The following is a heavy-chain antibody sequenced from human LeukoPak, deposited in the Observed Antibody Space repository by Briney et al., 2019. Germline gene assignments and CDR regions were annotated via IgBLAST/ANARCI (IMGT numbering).Heavy chain of an antibody. CDR3: AREVCSGGRCYDAFDA. V-gene: IGHV3-48*03. CDR2: ISDSGTI. Sequence: PGGSLRLSCAASGFTFRDYEMDWVRQAPGKALEWISYISDSGTILYADSVKGRFTISRDNAKNSLYLQMNSLRSDDTAVYYCAREVCSGGRCYDAFDAWGQGTMVTVSS. J-gene: IGHJ3*01. CDR1: GFTFRDYE. D-gene: IGHD2-15*01.